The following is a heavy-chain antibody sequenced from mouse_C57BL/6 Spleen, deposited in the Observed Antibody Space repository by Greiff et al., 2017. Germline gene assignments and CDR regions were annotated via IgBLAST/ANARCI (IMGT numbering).Heavy chain of an antibody. Sequence: VQLQQSGAELVRPGTSVKVSCTASGYAFTNYLIAWVKQRPGQGLEWIGVINPGSGGTNYNEKVKGKATLTADKSSSTAYMEHSSLQAEDSAVYFCARDGLYYGSSYPAWFAYWGQGTLVTVSA. J-gene: IGHJ3*01. CDR1: GYAFTNYL. V-gene: IGHV1-54*01. D-gene: IGHD1-1*01. CDR2: INPGSGGT. CDR3: ARDGLYYGSSYPAWFAY.